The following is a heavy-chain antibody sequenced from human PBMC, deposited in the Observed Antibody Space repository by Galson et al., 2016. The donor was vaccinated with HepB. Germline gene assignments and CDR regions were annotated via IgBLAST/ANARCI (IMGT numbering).Heavy chain of an antibody. D-gene: IGHD3-22*01. Sequence: TLSLTCTVSAGSISSGGYYWSWIRQHPGKGLEWTGYIYYSGNTYYNPSLKSRVSISLDTSTNQFSLKLSSVTVADTAVYYCARDRRYYDRHDAFDLWGQGTMVTVSS. V-gene: IGHV4-31*03. CDR2: IYYSGNT. J-gene: IGHJ3*01. CDR1: AGSISSGGYY. CDR3: ARDRRYYDRHDAFDL.